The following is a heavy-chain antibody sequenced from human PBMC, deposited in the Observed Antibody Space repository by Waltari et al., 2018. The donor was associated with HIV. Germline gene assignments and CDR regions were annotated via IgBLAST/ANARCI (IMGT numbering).Heavy chain of an antibody. J-gene: IGHJ2*01. CDR1: GGSFTGHY. D-gene: IGHD2-21*02. Sequence: QVDLQQWGTGLLKPSETLSRTCAVYGGSFTGHYWSWIRETPGEGLQWIGEMKDGGKSNSYPTLKSGAVMTIDPSKKKFSLKLKSVTAADTGVYYCARGPRPSTVTAPGWYFDLWGRGTLVTVSS. V-gene: IGHV4-34*02. CDR3: ARGPRPSTVTAPGWYFDL. CDR2: MKDGGKS.